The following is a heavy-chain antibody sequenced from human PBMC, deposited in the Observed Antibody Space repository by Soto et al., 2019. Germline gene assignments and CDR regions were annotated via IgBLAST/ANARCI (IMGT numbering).Heavy chain of an antibody. CDR3: ARLTTKPQAFYYYYMDV. V-gene: IGHV4-59*01. CDR1: GGSISSYY. CDR2: IYYSGST. J-gene: IGHJ6*03. Sequence: SETLSLTCTVSGGSISSYYWSWIRQPPGKGLEWIGYIYYSGSTNYNPSLKSRVTISVDTSKNQFSLKLSSVTAADTAVYYCARLTTKPQAFYYYYMDVWGKGTTVTVSS. D-gene: IGHD1-1*01.